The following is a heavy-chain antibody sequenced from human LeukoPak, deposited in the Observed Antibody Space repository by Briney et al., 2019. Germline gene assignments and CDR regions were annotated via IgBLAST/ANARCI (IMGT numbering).Heavy chain of an antibody. CDR3: ARQSAGYSSSWYAKGEFDY. CDR1: GRSISSYY. D-gene: IGHD6-13*01. CDR2: IYYSGST. V-gene: IGHV4-59*08. J-gene: IGHJ4*02. Sequence: ETSETLPLTCTVSGRSISSYYWSWIRQPPRKGLEWIGYIYYSGSTNYNPSLKSRVTISVDTSKNQFSLKLSSVTAADTAVYYCARQSAGYSSSWYAKGEFDYWGQGTLVTVSS.